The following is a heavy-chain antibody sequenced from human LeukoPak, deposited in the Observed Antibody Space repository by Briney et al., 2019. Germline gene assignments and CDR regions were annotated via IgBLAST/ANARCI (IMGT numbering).Heavy chain of an antibody. Sequence: GGSLRLTCAASGFTFGSYGMHWVRQAPGKGLDWVAFVRYDGNNPYYSASVKGRFTISRDNSKNTVLLQMNNLRLEDATVYYCARGSRYGDYPYYCDFWGQGTLVTVSS. D-gene: IGHD4-17*01. CDR3: ARGSRYGDYPYYCDF. V-gene: IGHV3-30*02. J-gene: IGHJ4*02. CDR2: VRYDGNNP. CDR1: GFTFGSYG.